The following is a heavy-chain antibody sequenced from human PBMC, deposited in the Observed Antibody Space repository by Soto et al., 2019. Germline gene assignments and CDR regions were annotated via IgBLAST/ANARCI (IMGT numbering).Heavy chain of an antibody. CDR2: IIPIFGTA. Sequence: QVQLVQSGAEVKKPGSSVKVSCKASGGTFSSYAISWVRQAPGQGLEWMGGIIPIFGTANYAQKFQGRVTITADEYTSTAYMEPSSLGSEDTAVYYCARDSGYDYVWGSSGYWGQGTLVAVSS. CDR1: GGTFSSYA. V-gene: IGHV1-69*01. J-gene: IGHJ1*01. CDR3: ARDSGYDYVWGSSGY. D-gene: IGHD3-16*01.